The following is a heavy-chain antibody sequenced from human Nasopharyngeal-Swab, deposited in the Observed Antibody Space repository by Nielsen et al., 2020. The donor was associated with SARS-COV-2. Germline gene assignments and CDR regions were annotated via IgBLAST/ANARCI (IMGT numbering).Heavy chain of an antibody. CDR2: IWYDGSNK. V-gene: IGHV3-33*08. Sequence: GGSLRLSCAASGFTFSSYAMSWVRQAPGKGLEWVAVIWYDGSNKYYVDSVKGRFTISRDNSKNTLYLQMNSLRAEDTAVYYCARDWMMATWGYYYGMDVWGQGTTVTVSS. CDR3: ARDWMMATWGYYYGMDV. D-gene: IGHD2-15*01. J-gene: IGHJ6*02. CDR1: GFTFSSYA.